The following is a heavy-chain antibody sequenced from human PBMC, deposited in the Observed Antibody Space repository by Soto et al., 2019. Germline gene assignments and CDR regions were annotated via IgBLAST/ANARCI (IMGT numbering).Heavy chain of an antibody. D-gene: IGHD3-10*01. J-gene: IGHJ4*02. Sequence: EVQLLESGGGLVQPGGSLRLSCAASGFTFSNYGMSWVRQAPGQGLEWVSSISRSGGDTYYADSVKGRFTISRDYSKNTLYLQMNSLTDDDTAVYYCAKASYYHGSGNYFPLDYWGQGTLVTVSS. CDR1: GFTFSNYG. V-gene: IGHV3-23*01. CDR3: AKASYYHGSGNYFPLDY. CDR2: ISRSGGDT.